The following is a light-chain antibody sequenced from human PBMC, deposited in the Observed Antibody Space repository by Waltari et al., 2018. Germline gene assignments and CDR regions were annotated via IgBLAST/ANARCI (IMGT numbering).Light chain of an antibody. CDR2: GAS. Sequence: ERVMTQSPATLSVSQGDRATLSCRASQSVSSNLAWYQQKPGQAPRLLIHGASTRATGVPTRFSGSGSGTGFTLTIDSLQSEDFAVYYCQHYNNWPPSWTFGQGTKVEIK. CDR3: QHYNNWPPSWT. V-gene: IGKV3-15*01. J-gene: IGKJ1*01. CDR1: QSVSSN.